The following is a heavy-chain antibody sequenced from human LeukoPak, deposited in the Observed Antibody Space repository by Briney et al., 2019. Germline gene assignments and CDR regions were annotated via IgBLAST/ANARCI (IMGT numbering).Heavy chain of an antibody. V-gene: IGHV3-7*01. Sequence: GGSLRLSCAVSGGTFSAYWMAWVRQSPGKGLEWVAEINEDGSVKYYVDSMKGRFTISRDNAKNSLYLQMNSLGAEDTAVYYCARVPRDSDCYWGQGTLVTVSS. CDR3: ARVPRDSDCY. D-gene: IGHD2-21*02. CDR2: INEDGSVK. CDR1: GGTFSAYW. J-gene: IGHJ4*02.